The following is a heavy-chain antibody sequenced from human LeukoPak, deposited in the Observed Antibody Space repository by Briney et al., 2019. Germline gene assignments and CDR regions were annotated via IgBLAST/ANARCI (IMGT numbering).Heavy chain of an antibody. V-gene: IGHV4-59*01. J-gene: IGHJ4*02. CDR2: IYYSGST. D-gene: IGHD1-26*01. Sequence: PSETPSLTCTISDDSIYDYYWSWLRQPPGQGLEWIGYIYYSGSTNYNPSLESRVTISVDTSKNQFSLNLGAVTAADTAVYYCARQRGRWDSFDYWGQGTLVTVSS. CDR3: ARQRGRWDSFDY. CDR1: DDSIYDYY.